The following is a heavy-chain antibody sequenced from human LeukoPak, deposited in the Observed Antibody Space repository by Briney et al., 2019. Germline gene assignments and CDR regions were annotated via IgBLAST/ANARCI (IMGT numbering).Heavy chain of an antibody. V-gene: IGHV3-23*01. CDR2: ISPRGDIK. J-gene: IGHJ4*02. D-gene: IGHD5-12*01. CDR3: AQDLAWIRFDN. CDR1: GFFFSTHG. Sequence: GGSLRLSCAASGFFFSTHGMNWVQQAPGKGLEWVSGISPRGDIKYYADSVKGRFTISRDNSKNTVYLQMDSLRFEDAAIYYCAQDLAWIRFDNWGQGTLVTVSS.